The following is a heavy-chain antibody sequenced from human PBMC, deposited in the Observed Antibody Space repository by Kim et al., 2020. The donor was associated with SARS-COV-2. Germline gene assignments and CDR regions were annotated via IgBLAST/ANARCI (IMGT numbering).Heavy chain of an antibody. D-gene: IGHD6-19*01. CDR3: ARLLQWLAGWFDP. CDR2: IYYSGST. J-gene: IGHJ5*02. V-gene: IGHV4-39*01. Sequence: SETLSLTCTVSGGSISSSSYYWGWIRQPPGKGLEWIGSIYYSGSTYYNPSLKSRVTISVDTSKNQFSLKLSSVTAADTAVYYCARLLQWLAGWFDPWGQGTLVTVSS. CDR1: GGSISSSSYY.